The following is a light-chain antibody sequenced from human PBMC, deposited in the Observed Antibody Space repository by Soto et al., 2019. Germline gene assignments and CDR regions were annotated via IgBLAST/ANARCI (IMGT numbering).Light chain of an antibody. J-gene: IGKJ4*01. CDR3: QLYGSSPLT. CDR1: QSVNSIY. Sequence: ELVLTQSPATLSLSPGERATLSCGASQSVNSIYLAWYQQKPGLAPRLLIYDASSRATGIPDRFSGSGSGTDFTLTISRLEPEDFAVYYCQLYGSSPLTFGGGTKVKIK. V-gene: IGKV3D-20*01. CDR2: DAS.